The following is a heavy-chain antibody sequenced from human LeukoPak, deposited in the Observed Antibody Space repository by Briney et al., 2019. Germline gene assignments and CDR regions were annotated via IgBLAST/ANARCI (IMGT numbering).Heavy chain of an antibody. CDR2: IYKNAIT. CDR3: ARSLRVRGVPDYMDG. D-gene: IGHD3-10*01. J-gene: IGHJ6*03. CDR1: GFTVSINY. V-gene: IGHV3-53*01. Sequence: GSLRLSCAASGFTVSINYMTWVRQAPGKGLEWVSVIYKNAITYYADTVKGRFTISRDNSKNTLYLQMSSLRADDTAVYYCARSLRVRGVPDYMDGWGKGTTVTISS.